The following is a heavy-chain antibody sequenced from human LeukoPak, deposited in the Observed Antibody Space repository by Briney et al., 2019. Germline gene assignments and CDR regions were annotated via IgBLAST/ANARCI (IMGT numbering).Heavy chain of an antibody. CDR3: AKEELWFGYSNWFDP. J-gene: IGHJ5*02. V-gene: IGHV3-23*01. CDR1: GFTFSDYA. Sequence: GGSLRLSCAASGFTFSDYAMRWVRQAPGKGLEWVSDISGSGGSTYYADSVKGRFTISRDNSKNTLYLQMNSLRAEDTAVYCCAKEELWFGYSNWFDPWGQGTLVTVSS. CDR2: ISGSGGST. D-gene: IGHD3-10*01.